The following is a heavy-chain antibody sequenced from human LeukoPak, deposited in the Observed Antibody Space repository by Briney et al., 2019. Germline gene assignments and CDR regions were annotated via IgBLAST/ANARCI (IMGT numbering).Heavy chain of an antibody. J-gene: IGHJ3*02. D-gene: IGHD3-16*01. CDR2: IYPDDSDT. Sequence: GESLKISCKGSGYSFTNYWIAWVRQIPGKGLEWMGIIYPDDSDTRYSPSFQGQVTISADKSISTAYLQWSSLKASDTAMYYCARIWLRDFDIWGQGTMVTVSS. V-gene: IGHV5-51*01. CDR3: ARIWLRDFDI. CDR1: GYSFTNYW.